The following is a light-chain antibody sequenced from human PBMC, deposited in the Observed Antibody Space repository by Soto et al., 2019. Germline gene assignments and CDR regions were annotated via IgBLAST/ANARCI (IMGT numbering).Light chain of an antibody. J-gene: IGLJ2*01. CDR2: RDN. V-gene: IGLV1-47*01. Sequence: QAVVTQPPSASGTPGQRVTFSCSGSSSNIEPNYVYWYQQLPGTAPRVLIYRDNQRPSGVPDRFSGSKSGTSASLAISGLRSEDEADYYCAAWDDSLSGLVFGGGTKLTVL. CDR1: SSNIEPNY. CDR3: AAWDDSLSGLV.